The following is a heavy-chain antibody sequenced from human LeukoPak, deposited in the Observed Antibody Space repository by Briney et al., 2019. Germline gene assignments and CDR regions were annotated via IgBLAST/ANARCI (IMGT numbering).Heavy chain of an antibody. J-gene: IGHJ4*02. Sequence: SETLSLTCTVSGGSISNSSHYWGWIRQHPGKGLEWIGYIYYSGSTYYNPSLKSRVTISVGTSKNQFSLKLSSVTAADTAVYYCARADSSGYSVVVYFDYWGQGTLVTVSS. V-gene: IGHV4-31*03. CDR1: GGSISNSSHY. D-gene: IGHD3-22*01. CDR2: IYYSGST. CDR3: ARADSSGYSVVVYFDY.